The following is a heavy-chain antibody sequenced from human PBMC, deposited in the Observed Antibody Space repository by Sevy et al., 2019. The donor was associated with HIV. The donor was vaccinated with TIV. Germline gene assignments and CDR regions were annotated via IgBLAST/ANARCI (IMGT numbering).Heavy chain of an antibody. V-gene: IGHV3-30*02. CDR1: GFTFSTYD. CDR2: IRYDGSNK. D-gene: IGHD2-8*01. J-gene: IGHJ6*02. Sequence: GGSLRLSCAASGFTFSTYDMHWVRQAPGKGLEWAAYIRYDGSNKYYGDSVRGRFTISRDNSKSTLYVQLNSLRAEDTAVYYCARGRKTTQEWLEELDYYYGMDVWGQGTSVTVSS. CDR3: ARGRKTTQEWLEELDYYYGMDV.